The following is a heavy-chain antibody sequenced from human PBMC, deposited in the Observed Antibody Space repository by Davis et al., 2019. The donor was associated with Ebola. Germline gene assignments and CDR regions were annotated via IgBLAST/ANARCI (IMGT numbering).Heavy chain of an antibody. CDR1: GFTFSSYS. J-gene: IGHJ4*02. D-gene: IGHD6-6*01. CDR3: ARDSRLAALDY. Sequence: GESLKISCIASGFTFSSYSMNWVRQAPGKGLEWVSTISSGSSSIYYAESVKGRFTISRDNAKNSLYLQMNSLRAEDTAVYYCARDSRLAALDYWGQGTLVTVSS. CDR2: ISSGSSSI. V-gene: IGHV3-21*01.